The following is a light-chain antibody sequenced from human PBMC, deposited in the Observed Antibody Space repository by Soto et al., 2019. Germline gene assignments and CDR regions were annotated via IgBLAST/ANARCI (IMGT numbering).Light chain of an antibody. CDR1: QSLLHSNGYNY. CDR2: LGS. J-gene: IGKJ5*01. V-gene: IGKV2-28*01. CDR3: QQYYGLPPLT. Sequence: DIVMTQSPLSLPVTPGEPASISCRSSQSLLHSNGYNYLDWYLQKPGQSPQLLIYLGSNRASGVPDRFSGSGSGTDFSFIITSLQREDLATYYCQQYYGLPPLTFGQGTRLEIK.